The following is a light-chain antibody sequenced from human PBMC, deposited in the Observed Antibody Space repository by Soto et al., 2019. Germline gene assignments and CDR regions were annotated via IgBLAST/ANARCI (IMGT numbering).Light chain of an antibody. J-gene: IGLJ2*01. CDR3: SSYTSRTTPYVA. CDR1: SSDIGGYNY. Sequence: QSVLTQPASVSGSPGRSITISCAGTSSDIGGYNYVSWYQQHPGKAPKLIIYEVSNRPSGFSNRFSGSKSGNTASLTISGLQAEDEADYYCSSYTSRTTPYVAFGGGTKVTVL. V-gene: IGLV2-14*01. CDR2: EVS.